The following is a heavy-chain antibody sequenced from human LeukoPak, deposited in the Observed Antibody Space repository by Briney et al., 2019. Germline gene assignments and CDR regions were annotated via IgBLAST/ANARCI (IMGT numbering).Heavy chain of an antibody. CDR2: IKQDGSEK. V-gene: IGHV3-7*01. Sequence: GESLRLSCAASGFTFSSYWMSWVRQAPGKGLEWVANIKQDGSEKYYVDSVKGRFTISRDDAKNSLFLQMSSLRAEDTAVYFCARGVPSGVDYFDYWGQGTLVTVSS. J-gene: IGHJ4*02. CDR3: ARGVPSGVDYFDY. CDR1: GFTFSSYW. D-gene: IGHD6-19*01.